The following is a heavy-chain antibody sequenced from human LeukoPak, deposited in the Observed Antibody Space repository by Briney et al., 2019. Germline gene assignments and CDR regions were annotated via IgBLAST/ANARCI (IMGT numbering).Heavy chain of an antibody. J-gene: IGHJ4*02. V-gene: IGHV1-18*01. D-gene: IGHD3-3*02. CDR1: GYTFTSYG. CDR3: ARDRRPILDY. CDR2: ISAYNGNT. Sequence: ASVKVSCKVSGYTFTSYGMSWVRQAPGQGLEWMGWISAYNGNTNYAQKLQGRVTMTTDTSPSTAYRERRSLRSDDTAVYYCARDRRPILDYWVQGTLVTVSS.